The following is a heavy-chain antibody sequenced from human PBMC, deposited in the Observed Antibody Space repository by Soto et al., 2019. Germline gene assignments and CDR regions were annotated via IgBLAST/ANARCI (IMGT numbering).Heavy chain of an antibody. CDR2: IYHSGTT. CDR3: ARDGSSGWGRRLHNHFDF. J-gene: IGHJ4*02. CDR1: GRSIITSNW. D-gene: IGHD6-19*01. V-gene: IGHV4-4*02. Sequence: PSETLSLTCAISGRSIITSNWWSWVRQPPGKGLEWIGEIYHSGTTHYNPSLKSRVTISQDISNNQFSLKLSTVTAADTAVYYCARDGSSGWGRRLHNHFDFWGQGTLVTVSS.